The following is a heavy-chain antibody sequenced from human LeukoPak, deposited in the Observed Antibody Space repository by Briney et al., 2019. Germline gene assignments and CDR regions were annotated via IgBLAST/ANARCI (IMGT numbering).Heavy chain of an antibody. CDR1: GFTFSSYA. CDR3: AKDQTYYGSGSYYNVNGNWFDP. CDR2: ISGSGGST. V-gene: IGHV3-23*01. Sequence: PGGSLRLSCAASGFTFSSYAMSWVRQAPGKGLEWVSAISGSGGSTYYADSVRGRFTISRDNSKNTLYLQMNSLRAEDTAVYYCAKDQTYYGSGSYYNVNGNWFDPWGQGTLVTVSS. D-gene: IGHD3-10*01. J-gene: IGHJ5*02.